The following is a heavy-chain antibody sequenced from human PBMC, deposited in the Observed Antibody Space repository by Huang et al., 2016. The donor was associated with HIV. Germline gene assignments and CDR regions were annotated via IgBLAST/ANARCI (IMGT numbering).Heavy chain of an antibody. V-gene: IGHV3-30*18. Sequence: QVQLVESGGGVVQPGRSLRLSCAASGFTFSTYGMHWVRQAPGMGLEWVTVISYDGSEKYYADSVKGRFTSSRDNSNNTLYLQMNSLRADDTAVYYCVKDQGHTFMVRYHFDFWGQGTLVTVSS. D-gene: IGHD3-10*01. CDR1: GFTFSTYG. CDR3: VKDQGHTFMVRYHFDF. J-gene: IGHJ4*02. CDR2: ISYDGSEK.